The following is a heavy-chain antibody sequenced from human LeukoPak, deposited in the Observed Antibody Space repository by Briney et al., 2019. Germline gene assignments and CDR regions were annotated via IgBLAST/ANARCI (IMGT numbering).Heavy chain of an antibody. J-gene: IGHJ4*02. CDR2: INSDGSST. Sequence: GGSPRLSCAASGFTFSSYWMHWVRQAPGKGLVWVSRINSDGSSTSYADSVKGRFTISRDNAKNTLYLQMNSLRAEDTAVYYCARANYYDSSGYPRYFDYWGQGTLVTVSS. V-gene: IGHV3-74*01. D-gene: IGHD3-22*01. CDR3: ARANYYDSSGYPRYFDY. CDR1: GFTFSSYW.